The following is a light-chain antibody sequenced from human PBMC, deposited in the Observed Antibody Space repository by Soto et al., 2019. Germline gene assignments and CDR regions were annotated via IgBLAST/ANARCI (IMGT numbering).Light chain of an antibody. Sequence: EIVLTQSPATLSLSPGERATLSCRASQSVSSYLAWYQQKPGQAPRLLIYDASNRATGIPARFSGSRSGTDFTLTISRLEPEDFAVYYCQQRSNWPPEITFGQGTRLEIK. CDR2: DAS. V-gene: IGKV3-11*01. CDR3: QQRSNWPPEIT. J-gene: IGKJ5*01. CDR1: QSVSSY.